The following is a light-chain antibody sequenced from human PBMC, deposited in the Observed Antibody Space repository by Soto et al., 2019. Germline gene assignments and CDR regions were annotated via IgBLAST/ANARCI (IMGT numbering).Light chain of an antibody. V-gene: IGKV1-12*01. Sequence: DIQMTQSPSSVSASVGDRVTITCRASQVISSRLAWYQQKPGKAPNLLIYAASSLQSGVPSRFSGSGSETDFTLTIGSLQPEDFATYYCQQSNSFPLTFGGGTKVVIK. J-gene: IGKJ4*01. CDR2: AAS. CDR1: QVISSR. CDR3: QQSNSFPLT.